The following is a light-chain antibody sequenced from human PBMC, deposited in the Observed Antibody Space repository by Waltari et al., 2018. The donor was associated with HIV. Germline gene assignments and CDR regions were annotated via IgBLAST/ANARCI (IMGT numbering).Light chain of an antibody. CDR3: QQYYNSPLT. CDR2: WAS. CDR1: QSVLHSSNNKNY. Sequence: DIVMTQSPDSLAVSLGERATINCKSSQSVLHSSNNKNYLAWYQQKPGQPPNLLIYWASTRESGVPDRFRGSWAGTDFTLTISHLQAEDVAVYYCQQYYNSPLTFGQGTKVEIK. J-gene: IGKJ1*01. V-gene: IGKV4-1*01.